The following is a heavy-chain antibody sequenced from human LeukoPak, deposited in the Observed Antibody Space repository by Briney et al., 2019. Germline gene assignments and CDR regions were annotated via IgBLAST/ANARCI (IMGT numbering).Heavy chain of an antibody. Sequence: ASVKVSCKPSGYTFTNYDINWVRQATGQGLEWMGWMGPNNGNTGYAQKFQGRVTMTRDTSINTAYMELSSLRSEDTAVYYCASNPPRTGDFNYWGQGALVTVSS. CDR2: MGPNNGNT. CDR3: ASNPPRTGDFNY. J-gene: IGHJ4*02. CDR1: GYTFTNYD. D-gene: IGHD7-27*01. V-gene: IGHV1-8*01.